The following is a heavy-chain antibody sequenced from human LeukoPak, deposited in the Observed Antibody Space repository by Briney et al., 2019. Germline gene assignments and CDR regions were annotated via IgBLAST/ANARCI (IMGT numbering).Heavy chain of an antibody. CDR2: IIPIFGTA. CDR3: ARVKSYGLDY. CDR1: GGTFSSYA. J-gene: IGHJ4*02. V-gene: IGHV1-69*05. D-gene: IGHD5-18*01. Sequence: GASVKVSCKASGGTFSSYAISWVRQAPGQGLEWMGGIIPIFGTANYAQQFQGRVTITTEESTSTAYSELSSLRSEDTAVYYCARVKSYGLDYWGQGTLVTVSS.